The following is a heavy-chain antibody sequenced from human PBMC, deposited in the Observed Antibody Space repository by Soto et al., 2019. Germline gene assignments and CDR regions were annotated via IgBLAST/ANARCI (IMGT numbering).Heavy chain of an antibody. CDR1: GGSFSGYY. J-gene: IGHJ5*02. D-gene: IGHD3-16*02. CDR3: ARAIMITFGGVIATTPITNWFDP. V-gene: IGHV4-34*01. Sequence: PSETLSLTCAVHGGSFSGYYWSWIRQPPGKGLEWIGEINHSGSTNYNPSLKSRVTISVDTSKNQFSLKLSSVTAADTAVYYCARAIMITFGGVIATTPITNWFDPWGQGTLVTVSS. CDR2: INHSGST.